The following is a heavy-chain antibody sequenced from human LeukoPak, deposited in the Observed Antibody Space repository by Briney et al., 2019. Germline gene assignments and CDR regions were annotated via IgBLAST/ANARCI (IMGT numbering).Heavy chain of an antibody. D-gene: IGHD3-10*01. CDR2: INHSGST. V-gene: IGHV4-34*01. CDR1: SGSFSDYY. Sequence: SETLSLTCAVYSGSFSDYYWSWIRQTPWKGLEWIGEINHSGSTNYNPTLKSRVTISVDTSKSQFSLKLNSVTAGDTALYYCARGPPTYGSGSYYNYWGQGTLVTVSS. CDR3: ARGPPTYGSGSYYNY. J-gene: IGHJ4*02.